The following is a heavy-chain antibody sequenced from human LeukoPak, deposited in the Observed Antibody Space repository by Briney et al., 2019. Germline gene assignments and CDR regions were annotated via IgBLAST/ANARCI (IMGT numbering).Heavy chain of an antibody. CDR1: GFTFSSYG. D-gene: IGHD6-13*01. CDR2: IWYDGSNE. Sequence: GGSLRLSCAASGFTFSSYGMHWVRQAPGKGLEWGAVIWYDGSNEYYADSVKGRFTISRDNSKNTLYLQMNSLRAEDTAVYYCARGYSSSWYYFDYWGQGTLVTVSS. J-gene: IGHJ4*02. CDR3: ARGYSSSWYYFDY. V-gene: IGHV3-33*01.